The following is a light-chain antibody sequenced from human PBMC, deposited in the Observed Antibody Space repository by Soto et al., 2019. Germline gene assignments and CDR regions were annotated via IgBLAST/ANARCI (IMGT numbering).Light chain of an antibody. CDR3: HDREIRPRT. Sequence: SAVGVSVTTRERAVFLCRASQNIRSNLAWYQQRPGQAPRLLIYQTSIRAAGIPARFSASGSGTDFTLTISYVQPEEVTRDYSHDREIRPRTFGQVTNVDI. V-gene: IGKV3-11*01. CDR2: QTS. J-gene: IGKJ1*01. CDR1: QNIRSN.